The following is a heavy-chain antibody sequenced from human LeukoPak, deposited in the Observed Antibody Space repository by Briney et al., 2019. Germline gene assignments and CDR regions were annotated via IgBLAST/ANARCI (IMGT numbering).Heavy chain of an antibody. Sequence: SVKVSCKASGYTFTSYDINWVRQAPGQGLEWMGGIIPIFGTANYAQKFQGRVTITADESTSTAYMELSSLRSEDTAVYYCAREDYCSGGSCYSGGFDYWGQGTLVTVSS. CDR3: AREDYCSGGSCYSGGFDY. J-gene: IGHJ4*02. CDR2: IIPIFGTA. D-gene: IGHD2-15*01. CDR1: GYTFTSYD. V-gene: IGHV1-69*13.